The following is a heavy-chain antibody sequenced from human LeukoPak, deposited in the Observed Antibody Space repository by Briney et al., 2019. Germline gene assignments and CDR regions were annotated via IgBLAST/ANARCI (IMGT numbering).Heavy chain of an antibody. J-gene: IGHJ6*02. Sequence: SETLSLTCAVYGGSFSGYYWSWIRQPAGKGLEWIGRIYTSGSTNYNPSLKSRVTISVDTSKNQFSLKLSSVTAADTAVYYCARVPSGYYGSGPDYGMDVWGQGTTVTVSS. CDR3: ARVPSGYYGSGPDYGMDV. V-gene: IGHV4-59*10. CDR2: IYTSGST. D-gene: IGHD3-10*01. CDR1: GGSFSGYY.